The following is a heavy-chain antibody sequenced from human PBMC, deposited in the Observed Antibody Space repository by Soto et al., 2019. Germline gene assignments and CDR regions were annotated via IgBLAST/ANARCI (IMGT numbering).Heavy chain of an antibody. Sequence: SQTLSLSCAISGDSVSSNSAAWNWIRQSPSRGLEWLGRTYYRSKWFNEYALSVKSRISINADTSKNQFSLQLNSVTLEDTAVYYCVRDGDGSGRTDFQYWGQGTLVTVSS. V-gene: IGHV6-1*01. CDR1: GDSVSSNSAA. D-gene: IGHD6-19*01. CDR2: TYYRSKWFN. CDR3: VRDGDGSGRTDFQY. J-gene: IGHJ4*02.